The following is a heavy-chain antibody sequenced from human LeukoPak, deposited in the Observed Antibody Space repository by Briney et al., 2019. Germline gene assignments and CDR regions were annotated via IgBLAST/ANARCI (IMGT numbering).Heavy chain of an antibody. D-gene: IGHD6-6*01. CDR1: GYNFTGNF. V-gene: IGHV1-2*02. CDR2: INSNSGVT. CDR3: ARSLVS. Sequence: GASVKVSCKASGYNFTGNFMHWVRQAPGQGLEWMGWINSNSGVTKYAQKFQGRITITRDTSIRTGYMELRSLISDDTAMYYCARSLVSWGRGTLVTVSS. J-gene: IGHJ4*02.